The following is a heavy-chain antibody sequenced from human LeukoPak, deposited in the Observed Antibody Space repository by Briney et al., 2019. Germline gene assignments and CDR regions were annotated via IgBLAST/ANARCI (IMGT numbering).Heavy chain of an antibody. J-gene: IGHJ4*02. V-gene: IGHV1-24*01. D-gene: IGHD3-10*01. CDR3: ATALLYYGSGRNFDY. CDR1: GYTLTELS. CDR2: FDPEDGET. Sequence: ASVKVSCKVSGYTLTELSMHWVRQAPGKGLEWMGGFDPEDGETIYAQKFQGRVTMTEDTSTDTAYMELSSLRSEDTAVYYCATALLYYGSGRNFDYWGQGTLVTVSS.